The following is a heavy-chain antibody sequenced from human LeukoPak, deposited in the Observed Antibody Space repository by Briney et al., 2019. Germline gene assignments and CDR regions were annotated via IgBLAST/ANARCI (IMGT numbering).Heavy chain of an antibody. D-gene: IGHD3-3*01. CDR3: AREVRLRFSEEGDY. Sequence: GGSLRLSCAASGFTFSSYAMSWVRQAPGKGLEWVSAISGSGGSTYYADSVKGRFTISRDNSKNTLYLQMNSLRAEDTAVYYCAREVRLRFSEEGDYWGQGTLVTVSS. CDR1: GFTFSSYA. CDR2: ISGSGGST. J-gene: IGHJ4*02. V-gene: IGHV3-23*01.